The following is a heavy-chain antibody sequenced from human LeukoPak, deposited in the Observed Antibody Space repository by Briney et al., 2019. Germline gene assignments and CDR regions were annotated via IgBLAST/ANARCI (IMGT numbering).Heavy chain of an antibody. Sequence: PGGSLRLSCAASGFTFNSYAMSWVRQAPGKGLEWVSAISGSGGSTYYADSVKGRFTISRDNSKNTLYLQMNSLRAEDTAVYYCAKDFVVGYSSGWYYFDYWGQGTLVTVSS. J-gene: IGHJ4*02. CDR1: GFTFNSYA. CDR2: ISGSGGST. D-gene: IGHD6-19*01. V-gene: IGHV3-23*01. CDR3: AKDFVVGYSSGWYYFDY.